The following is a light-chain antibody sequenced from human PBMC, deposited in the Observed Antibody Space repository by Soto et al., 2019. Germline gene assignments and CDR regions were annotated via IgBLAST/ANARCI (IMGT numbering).Light chain of an antibody. V-gene: IGKV3-15*01. J-gene: IGKJ2*01. CDR3: QQYNNWPYT. CDR2: GAS. Sequence: EIVMTQYPATLSVSPGERATLSCRASQSVSSNLAWYQQKPAQAPRLLIYGASTRATGIPARFSGSGSGTEFTLTISSLQSEDFAVYYCQQYNNWPYTFGQGTKLEIK. CDR1: QSVSSN.